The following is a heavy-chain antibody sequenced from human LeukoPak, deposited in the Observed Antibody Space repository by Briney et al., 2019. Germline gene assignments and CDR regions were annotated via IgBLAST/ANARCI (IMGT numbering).Heavy chain of an antibody. CDR2: VFRSRST. V-gene: IGHV4-30-2*01. J-gene: IGHJ4*02. CDR1: GVSISSGAYY. CDR3: ARDPDGSGAGY. D-gene: IGHD3-10*01. Sequence: PSQTLSLTCTVSGVSISSGAYYWSWIRQPPGKGLEWIGYVFRSRSTYYNPSLKSRVTMSVDMSKNQFSLKLSSVSAADTAIYYCARDPDGSGAGYWGQGTQVTVSS.